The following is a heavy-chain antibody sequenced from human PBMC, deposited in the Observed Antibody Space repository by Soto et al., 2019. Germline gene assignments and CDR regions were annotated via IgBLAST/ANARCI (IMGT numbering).Heavy chain of an antibody. V-gene: IGHV3-11*01. CDR3: ATLPPLILPYYGDSDFDY. CDR2: ITDSGSII. D-gene: IGHD4-17*01. Sequence: QVQLVESGGGLVKPGGSLRLSCEASGFTFSDYYMSWIRQAPGKGLECVSYITDSGSIIYYADSVKGRFTISRDNAKNSLYLQMNSLRAEDTAIYYCATLPPLILPYYGDSDFDYWGQGTLVTVSS. CDR1: GFTFSDYY. J-gene: IGHJ4*02.